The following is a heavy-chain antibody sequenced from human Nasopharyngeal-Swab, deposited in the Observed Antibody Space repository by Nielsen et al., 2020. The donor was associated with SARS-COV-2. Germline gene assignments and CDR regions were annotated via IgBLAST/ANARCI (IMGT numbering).Heavy chain of an antibody. Sequence: WIRQPPGKGLEWISFISSSGTKEQYRGSVRGRFTISGDNTKNSAYLHMNSLRAEDTAIYYCARQYSFGYYFDYWGQGTLVTVSS. J-gene: IGHJ4*02. D-gene: IGHD3-3*01. V-gene: IGHV3-11*01. CDR2: ISSSGTKE. CDR3: ARQYSFGYYFDY.